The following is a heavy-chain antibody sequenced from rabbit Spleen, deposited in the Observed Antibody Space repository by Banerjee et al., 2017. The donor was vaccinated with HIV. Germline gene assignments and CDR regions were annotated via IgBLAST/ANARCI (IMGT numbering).Heavy chain of an antibody. D-gene: IGHD1-1*01. CDR2: IEAGSSGFT. J-gene: IGHJ3*01. CDR3: ARGYTNNNGGYFLSRLDL. CDR1: GVSFSGSSY. V-gene: IGHV1S40*01. Sequence: QSLEESGGDLVKPGASLTLTCIASGVSFSGSSYMCWVRQAPGKGLEWIACIEAGSSGFTYFASWAKGRFTISKTSSTTVTLQMTSLTAADTATYFCARGYTNNNGGYFLSRLDLWGQGTLVTVS.